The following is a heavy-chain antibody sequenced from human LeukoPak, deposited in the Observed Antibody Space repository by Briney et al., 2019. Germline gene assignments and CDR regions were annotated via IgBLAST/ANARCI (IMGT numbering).Heavy chain of an antibody. CDR1: GGSFSGYF. CDR2: IYYSGST. D-gene: IGHD2-15*01. J-gene: IGHJ5*02. CDR3: ARVLGYCSGGSCYPMFDP. Sequence: KPSETLSLTCAVYGGSFSGYFWSWIRQPPGKGLEWIGSIYYSGSTYYNPSLKSRVTISVDTSKNQFSLKLSSVTAADTAVYYCARVLGYCSGGSCYPMFDPWGQGTLVTVSS. V-gene: IGHV4-34*01.